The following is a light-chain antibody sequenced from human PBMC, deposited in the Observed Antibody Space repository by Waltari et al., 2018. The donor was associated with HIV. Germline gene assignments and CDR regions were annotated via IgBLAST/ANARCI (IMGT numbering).Light chain of an antibody. J-gene: IGLJ2*01. CDR1: SSNIGSNT. V-gene: IGLV1-44*01. Sequence: QSVLTQPPSASGTPGQRVTISCSGSSSNIGSNTVNWYQQPPGTAPKLLIYSNNQRPSGVPDRFSGSKSGTSASLAISGLQSEDEGDYYCAAWDDSLNAVVFGGRTKLTVL. CDR3: AAWDDSLNAVV. CDR2: SNN.